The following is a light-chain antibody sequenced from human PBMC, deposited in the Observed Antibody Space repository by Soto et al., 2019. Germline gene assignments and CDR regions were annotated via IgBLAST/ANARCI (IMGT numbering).Light chain of an antibody. Sequence: QSALTQPASVSGSPGQSITISCTGTSSDVGSYNFVSWYQQHPGNAPKLMIYEVTKRPSGISNRFSGSKSGNTASLTISGLQAEDEADYFCCSYAGSDTGVFGRGTKLTVL. CDR2: EVT. CDR3: CSYAGSDTGV. CDR1: SSDVGSYNF. V-gene: IGLV2-23*02. J-gene: IGLJ3*02.